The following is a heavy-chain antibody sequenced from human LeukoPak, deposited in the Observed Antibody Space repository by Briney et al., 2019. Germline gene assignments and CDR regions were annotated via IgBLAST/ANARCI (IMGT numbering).Heavy chain of an antibody. CDR1: GFTFSTYE. V-gene: IGHV3-48*03. CDR2: INSGANTI. Sequence: PGGSLRLSCAASGFTFSTYEMNWARQAPGKGLEWVSYINSGANTIFYADSVKGRFTISRDNAKNSLYLQMNSLRAEDTAVYYCARFVRGGSNSMPSFDYWGQGTLVTVSS. J-gene: IGHJ4*02. D-gene: IGHD1-26*01. CDR3: ARFVRGGSNSMPSFDY.